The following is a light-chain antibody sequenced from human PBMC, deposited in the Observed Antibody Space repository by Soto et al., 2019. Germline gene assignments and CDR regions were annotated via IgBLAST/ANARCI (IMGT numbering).Light chain of an antibody. V-gene: IGKV3-11*01. CDR2: DAS. CDR1: HSVTTH. Sequence: EIVLTQSPDTLSFSAWERSTLSFWASHSVTTHLAWFQQRPGQTPRLLIYDASTRAPGIPARFSGRGSGADFTLTISSLEPEDFAVYYCQQRSDSITFGQGTRLEIK. J-gene: IGKJ5*01. CDR3: QQRSDSIT.